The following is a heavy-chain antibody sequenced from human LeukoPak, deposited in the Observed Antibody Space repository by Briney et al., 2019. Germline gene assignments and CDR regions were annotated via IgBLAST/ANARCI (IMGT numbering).Heavy chain of an antibody. CDR2: ISYDGSNK. D-gene: IGHD5-12*01. CDR3: AREYSGYDSLPTDYFDY. CDR1: GFTFSSYA. V-gene: IGHV3-30*04. J-gene: IGHJ4*02. Sequence: GGSLRLSCAASGFTFSSYAMHWVRQAPGKGLEWVAFISYDGSNKYYADSVKGRFTISRDNSKNMLYLQMNSLRAEDTAVYYCAREYSGYDSLPTDYFDYWGQGTLVTVSS.